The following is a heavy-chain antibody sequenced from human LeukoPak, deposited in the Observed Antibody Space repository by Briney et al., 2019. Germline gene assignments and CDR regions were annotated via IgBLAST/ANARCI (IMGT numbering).Heavy chain of an antibody. J-gene: IGHJ4*02. CDR3: ARAGVSPHHNFDY. D-gene: IGHD3-10*01. Sequence: SETLSLTCAVSGGSISSGGYSWSWIRQPPGKGLEWIGYIYHSGSTYYNPSLKSRVTISVDRSKNQFSLKLSSVTAADTAVYYCARAGVSPHHNFDYWGQGTLVTVSS. CDR2: IYHSGST. CDR1: GGSISSGGYS. V-gene: IGHV4-30-2*01.